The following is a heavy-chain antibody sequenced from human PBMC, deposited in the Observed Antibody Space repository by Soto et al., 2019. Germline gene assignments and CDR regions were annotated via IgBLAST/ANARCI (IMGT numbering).Heavy chain of an antibody. Sequence: GGSLLLSCSASGVTLCSHAMSWVRQAPGKGLEWLATITGTDGSTYYADSVKGRFTISRDNSKNPLHLQMNSLRAEDTAVYYFARGQYQLPLLAFDFWGQGEMVTVSS. CDR3: ARGQYQLPLLAFDF. J-gene: IGHJ3*01. D-gene: IGHD2-2*01. CDR1: GVTLCSHA. CDR2: ITGTDGST. V-gene: IGHV3-23*01.